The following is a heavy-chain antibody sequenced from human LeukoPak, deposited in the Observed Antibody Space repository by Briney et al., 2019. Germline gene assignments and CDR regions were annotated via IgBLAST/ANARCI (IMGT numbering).Heavy chain of an antibody. V-gene: IGHV4-59*08. CDR3: ASRNPVGYYGSGSYLIDY. J-gene: IGHJ4*02. CDR2: IYYSGST. CDR1: GGSISSYY. Sequence: SETLSLTCTVSGGSISSYYWSWIRQPPGKGLEWIGYIYYSGSTNYNPPLKSRVTISVDTSKNQFSLKLSSVTAADTAVYYCASRNPVGYYGSGSYLIDYWGQGTLVTVSS. D-gene: IGHD3-10*01.